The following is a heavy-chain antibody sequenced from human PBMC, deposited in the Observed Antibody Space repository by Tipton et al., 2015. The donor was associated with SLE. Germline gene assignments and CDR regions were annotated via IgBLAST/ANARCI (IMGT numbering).Heavy chain of an antibody. CDR1: GGSISSGSYY. V-gene: IGHV4-39*07. CDR2: IYHSGST. J-gene: IGHJ4*02. CDR3: ARAGILSGFDY. Sequence: TLSLTCTVSGGSISSGSYYWSWIRQPPGKGLEWIGSIYHSGSTYYNPSLKSRVTISVDTSKNQFSLKLSSVTAADTAVYYCARAGILSGFDYWGQGTLVTVSS. D-gene: IGHD3-10*01.